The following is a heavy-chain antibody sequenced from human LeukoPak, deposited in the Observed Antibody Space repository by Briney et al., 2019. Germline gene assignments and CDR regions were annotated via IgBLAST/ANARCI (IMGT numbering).Heavy chain of an antibody. CDR3: ARDRAANQDWVEFDP. Sequence: GGSLRLSCAVSGFRASDYYMSWVRQAPGKGLEWVGLIRDSGEAFYADFARGRFAISRDESENTLYLQMNSLRVEDTAVYFCARDRAANQDWVEFDPWGQGTPVIVSS. CDR1: GFRASDYY. D-gene: IGHD3/OR15-3a*01. CDR2: IRDSGEA. V-gene: IGHV3-66*03. J-gene: IGHJ5*02.